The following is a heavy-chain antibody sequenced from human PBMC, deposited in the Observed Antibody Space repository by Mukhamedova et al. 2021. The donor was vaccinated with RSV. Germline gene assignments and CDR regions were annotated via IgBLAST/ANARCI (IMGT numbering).Heavy chain of an antibody. D-gene: IGHD4-17*01. V-gene: IGHV3-21*05. CDR2: ISGSSSYI. Sequence: VRQAPGKGLEWVSYISGSSSYIFYSGSVRGRFTISRDNAKNSLYLQMHSLRAEDTALYFCARAHDYDKSPAFAMDVWGQGTTVTV. CDR3: ARAHDYDKSPAFAMDV. J-gene: IGHJ6*02.